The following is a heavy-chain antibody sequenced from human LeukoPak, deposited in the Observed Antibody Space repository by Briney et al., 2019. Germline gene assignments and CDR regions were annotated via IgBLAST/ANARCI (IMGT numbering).Heavy chain of an antibody. CDR2: IWYDGSNK. D-gene: IGHD3-22*01. V-gene: IGHV3-33*01. CDR3: ARLNYYDSSGYYPPGGMDV. Sequence: PGRSLRLSCAASGFTFSSYGMHWVRQAPGKGLEWVAVIWYDGSNKYYADSVKGRFTISRDNSKNTLYLQMNSLRAEDTAVHYCARLNYYDSSGYYPPGGMDVWGQGTTVTVSS. CDR1: GFTFSSYG. J-gene: IGHJ6*02.